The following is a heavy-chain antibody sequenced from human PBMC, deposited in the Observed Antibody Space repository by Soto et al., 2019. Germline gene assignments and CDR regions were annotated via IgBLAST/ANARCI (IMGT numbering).Heavy chain of an antibody. CDR1: GFIFNAYA. D-gene: IGHD4-4*01. CDR2: IGGSGGNT. CDR3: ARVASDYINSADH. V-gene: IGHV3-23*01. J-gene: IGHJ4*02. Sequence: EVQLLESGGGLVQPGGSLRLSCAASGFIFNAYAMTWVRQAPGKGLEWVPAIGGSGGNTYYAASMKGRFTISRDNSKDTVDLEMKRLRVDDTAVYFCARVASDYINSADHWGQGILVTVSS.